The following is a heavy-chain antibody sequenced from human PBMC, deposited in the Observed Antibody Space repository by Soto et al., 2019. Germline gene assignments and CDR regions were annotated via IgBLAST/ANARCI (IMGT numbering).Heavy chain of an antibody. Sequence: SETLSLTCAVYGGSFSGYYWSWIRQPPGKGLEWIGEINHSGSTNYNPSLKSRVTISVDTSKNQFSLKLSSVTAADTAVYYCASPNYSSSWYYWGQGTLVTVSS. CDR1: GGSFSGYY. CDR2: INHSGST. V-gene: IGHV4-34*01. D-gene: IGHD6-13*01. CDR3: ASPNYSSSWYY. J-gene: IGHJ4*02.